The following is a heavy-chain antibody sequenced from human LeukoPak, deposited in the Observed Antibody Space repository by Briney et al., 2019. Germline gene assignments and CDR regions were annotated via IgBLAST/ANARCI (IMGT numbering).Heavy chain of an antibody. CDR3: ARVGIAAAGIDY. D-gene: IGHD6-13*01. CDR1: RYTLTSYD. Sequence: ASVKVSCKASRYTLTSYDINWVRQATGQGLEWMGWMNPNSGNTGYAQKFQGRVTITRNTSISTAYMELSSLRSEDTAVYYCARVGIAAAGIDYWGQGTLVTVSS. CDR2: MNPNSGNT. J-gene: IGHJ4*02. V-gene: IGHV1-8*03.